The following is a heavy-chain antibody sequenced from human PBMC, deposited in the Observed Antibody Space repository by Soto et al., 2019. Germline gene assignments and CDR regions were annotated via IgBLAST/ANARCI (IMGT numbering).Heavy chain of an antibody. CDR1: GFPLSSYA. J-gene: IGHJ6*02. CDR3: AKVPRGYSYEGYYYYGMDV. CDR2: ISGSGGST. V-gene: IGHV3-23*01. Sequence: SLRLSGRASGFPLSSYAMSWVRQAPGKGLEWVSAISGSGGSTYYADSVKGRFTISRDNSKNTLYLQMNSLRAEDTAVYYCAKVPRGYSYEGYYYYGMDVWGQGTTVTVSS. D-gene: IGHD5-18*01.